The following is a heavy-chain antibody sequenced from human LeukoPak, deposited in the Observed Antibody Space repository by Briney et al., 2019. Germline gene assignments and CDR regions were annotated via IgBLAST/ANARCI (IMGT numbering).Heavy chain of an antibody. CDR3: ARDAKVGDCSITSCPTGMDV. Sequence: ASVKDSFKASGYTFTDYYVHWVGQAPGQGLEGMGWINPNSGGTNYAQKFQGRVTMTRDTSISKAYMELSRMRSDDTAVYYCARDAKVGDCSITSCPTGMDVWGQGTTVTVSS. CDR1: GYTFTDYY. J-gene: IGHJ6*02. V-gene: IGHV1-2*02. D-gene: IGHD2-2*01. CDR2: INPNSGGT.